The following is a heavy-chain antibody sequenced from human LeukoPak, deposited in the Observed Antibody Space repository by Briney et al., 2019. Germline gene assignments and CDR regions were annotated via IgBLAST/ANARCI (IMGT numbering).Heavy chain of an antibody. D-gene: IGHD3-22*01. CDR2: IYYSGST. V-gene: IGHV4-31*03. J-gene: IGHJ6*02. Sequence: SETLSLTCTVSGGSISSGGYYWSWIRQHPGKGPEWIGYIYYSGSTYYNPSLKSRVTISVDTSKNQFSLKLSSVTAADTAVYYCARSYYYDSSGYYYGMDVWGQGTTVTVSS. CDR3: ARSYYYDSSGYYYGMDV. CDR1: GGSISSGGYY.